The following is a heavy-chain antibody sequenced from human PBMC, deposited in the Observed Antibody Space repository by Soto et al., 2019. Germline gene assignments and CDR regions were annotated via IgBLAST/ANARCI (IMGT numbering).Heavy chain of an antibody. J-gene: IGHJ5*02. V-gene: IGHV3-23*01. CDR3: SKDGYSGSYYRFGP. CDR2: MSGSGDNT. Sequence: KGLEWVSSMSGSGDNTYYADSVNGRCTISRDTSNNTLDMQMNSLRAEDTDVKYCSKDGYSGSYYRFGPWGQGTLVAVFS. D-gene: IGHD1-26*01.